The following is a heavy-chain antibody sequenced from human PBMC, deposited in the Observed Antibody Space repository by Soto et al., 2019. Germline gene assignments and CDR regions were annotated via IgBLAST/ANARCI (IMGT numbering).Heavy chain of an antibody. CDR3: ARVGIAVAGTGWFDP. V-gene: IGHV1-69*02. Sequence: GASVKVSCKASGGTFSSYTISWVRQAPGQGLEWMGRIIPILGIANYAQKFQGRVTITADKSTSTAYMELSSLRSEDTAVYYCARVGIAVAGTGWFDPWGQGTLVTVSS. D-gene: IGHD6-19*01. CDR2: IIPILGIA. J-gene: IGHJ5*02. CDR1: GGTFSSYT.